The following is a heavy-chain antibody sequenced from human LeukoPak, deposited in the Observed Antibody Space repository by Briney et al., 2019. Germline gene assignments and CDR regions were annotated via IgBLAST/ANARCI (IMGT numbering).Heavy chain of an antibody. CDR2: INHSGST. D-gene: IGHD5/OR15-5a*01. CDR3: ARPSRSVSTAGAFDI. Sequence: KPSETLSLTCAVYGGSFSGYYWSWIRQPPGKGLEWIGEINHSGSTNYNPSLKSRVTISVDTSKNQFSLKLSSVTAADTAVYYCARPSRSVSTAGAFDIWGQGTMVTVSS. CDR1: GGSFSGYY. V-gene: IGHV4-34*01. J-gene: IGHJ3*02.